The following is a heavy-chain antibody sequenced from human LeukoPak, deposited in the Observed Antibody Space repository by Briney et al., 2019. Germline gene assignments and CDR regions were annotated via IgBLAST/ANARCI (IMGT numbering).Heavy chain of an antibody. CDR1: GFTVGSNY. D-gene: IGHD3-3*01. J-gene: IGHJ5*02. CDR3: AVIPYNVWSAVS. CDR2: IYSGGAS. V-gene: IGHV3-66*01. Sequence: GGSLRLSCAASGFTVGSNYMSWFRQAPGKGLEWVSTIYSGGASYYADSVRGRFTIARDTSRNTLYLQINSLSAEDTALYSCAVIPYNVWSAVSWGRGTLVTVSS.